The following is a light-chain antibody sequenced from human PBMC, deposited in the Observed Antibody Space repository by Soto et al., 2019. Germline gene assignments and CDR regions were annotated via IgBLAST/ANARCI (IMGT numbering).Light chain of an antibody. CDR3: QPYNSYSEA. J-gene: IGKJ1*01. V-gene: IGKV1-8*01. CDR2: AAS. Sequence: IRMTPSAPSFVASTEDRVTITCRASQGISSYLAWYQQKPGKAPKRLIYAASSLQSGVPSRFSGSGSGTEFTLTISSLQPDDFATYYCQPYNSYSEAFGQGTKGDI. CDR1: QGISSY.